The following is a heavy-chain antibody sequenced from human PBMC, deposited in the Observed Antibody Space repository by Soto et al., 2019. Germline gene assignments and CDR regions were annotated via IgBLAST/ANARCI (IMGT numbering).Heavy chain of an antibody. CDR1: GFTVSSNY. CDR2: IYSGGST. J-gene: IGHJ4*02. Sequence: EVQLVESGGGLIQPGGSLRLSCAASGFTVSSNYMSWVRQAPGKGLEWVSVIYSGGSTYYADSVKGRFTISRDNSKNTLYLQMNSLRAEDTAVYYCARVNRGSSWYLSYWGQGTLVTVSS. V-gene: IGHV3-53*01. CDR3: ARVNRGSSWYLSY. D-gene: IGHD6-13*01.